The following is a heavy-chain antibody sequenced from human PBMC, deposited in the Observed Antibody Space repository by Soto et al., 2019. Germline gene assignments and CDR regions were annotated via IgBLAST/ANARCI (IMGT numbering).Heavy chain of an antibody. J-gene: IGHJ3*02. CDR2: ISSSSSYI. CDR3: ARWEGVVPAAPDAFDI. V-gene: IGHV3-21*01. D-gene: IGHD2-2*01. Sequence: GGSLRLSCAASGFTFSSYSMNWVRQAPGKGLEWVSSISSSSSYIYYADSVKGRFTISRDNAKNSLYLQMNSLRAEDTAVYYCARWEGVVPAAPDAFDIWGQGTMVTVSS. CDR1: GFTFSSYS.